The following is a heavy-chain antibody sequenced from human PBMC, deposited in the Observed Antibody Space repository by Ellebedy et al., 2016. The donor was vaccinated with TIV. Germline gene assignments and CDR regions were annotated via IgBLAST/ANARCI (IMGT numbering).Heavy chain of an antibody. CDR3: AITYSSSIYQGAFDI. V-gene: IGHV4-59*01. D-gene: IGHD6-13*01. J-gene: IGHJ3*02. CDR2: IYYSGST. CDR1: GGSISSYY. Sequence: MPSETLSLTCTVSGGSISSYYWSWIRQPPGKGLEWIGYIYYSGSTNYNPSLKSRVTISVDTSKNQFPLKLSSVTAADTAVYYCAITYSSSIYQGAFDIWGQGTMVTVSS.